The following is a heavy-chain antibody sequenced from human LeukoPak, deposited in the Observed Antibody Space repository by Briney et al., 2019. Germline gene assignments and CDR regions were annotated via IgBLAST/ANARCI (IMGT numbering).Heavy chain of an antibody. CDR3: AAREYYYDSSGYYQDAFDI. CDR2: IAYDGNNI. Sequence: GGSLRLSCAASGFTFSHYAMHWVRQAPGKGLEWVAIIAYDGNNIYYADSVKGRFTISRDNSKNTLYLQMNSLRAEDTAVYYCAAREYYYDSSGYYQDAFDIWGQGTMVTVSS. V-gene: IGHV3-30*04. J-gene: IGHJ3*02. D-gene: IGHD3-22*01. CDR1: GFTFSHYA.